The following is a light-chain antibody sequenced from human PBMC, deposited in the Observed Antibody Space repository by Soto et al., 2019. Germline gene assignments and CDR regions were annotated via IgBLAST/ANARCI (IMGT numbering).Light chain of an antibody. Sequence: EILLTQSPAILSMSPGERATLFCRASQSVSSYFAWYQQKPGQAPRLLIYDASNRATGVPARFSGSGSGTDFTLTISSLEPEDFAVYYCQQRRYWPVTFGQGTKVDIK. CDR3: QQRRYWPVT. CDR1: QSVSSY. V-gene: IGKV3-11*01. CDR2: DAS. J-gene: IGKJ1*01.